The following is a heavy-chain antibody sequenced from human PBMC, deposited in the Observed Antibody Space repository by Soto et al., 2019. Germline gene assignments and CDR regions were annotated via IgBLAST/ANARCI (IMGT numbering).Heavy chain of an antibody. Sequence: SVKVSCKASVGTFSSYAISWVRQAPGQGLEWMGGIIPIFGTANYAQKFQGRVTITADESTSTAYMELSSLRSEDTAVYYCARDRQWLGPFDYWGQGTLVTVSS. D-gene: IGHD6-19*01. V-gene: IGHV1-69*13. CDR3: ARDRQWLGPFDY. CDR1: VGTFSSYA. J-gene: IGHJ4*02. CDR2: IIPIFGTA.